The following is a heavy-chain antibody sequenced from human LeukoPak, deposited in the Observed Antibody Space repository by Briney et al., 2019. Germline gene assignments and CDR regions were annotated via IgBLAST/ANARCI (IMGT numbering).Heavy chain of an antibody. CDR3: ATTSKYIASGRDDCFDI. D-gene: IGHD3-10*01. CDR2: IYYSGGT. V-gene: IGHV4-39*07. CDR1: GGSISSSSYY. J-gene: IGHJ3*02. Sequence: KTSETLSLTCTVSGGSISSSSYYWGWIRQPPGKGLEWIGSIYYSGGTYYNPSLKSRFSISVATSKSQFSLTMNSVTAADTAVYYCATTSKYIASGRDDCFDIWGQGTMVTVSS.